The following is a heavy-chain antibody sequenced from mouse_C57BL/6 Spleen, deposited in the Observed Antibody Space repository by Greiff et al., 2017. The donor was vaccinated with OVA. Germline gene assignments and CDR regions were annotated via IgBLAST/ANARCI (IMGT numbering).Heavy chain of an antibody. CDR1: GYTFTSYW. J-gene: IGHJ3*01. CDR2: IYPGSGST. V-gene: IGHV1-55*01. Sequence: QVQLQQPGAELVKPGASVKMSCKASGYTFTSYWITWVKQRPGQGLEWIGDIYPGSGSTNYNEKFKSKATLTVDTSSSTAYMHISSLTSEDSAVYYCARAYYSNPGFAYWGQGTLVTFSA. D-gene: IGHD2-5*01. CDR3: ARAYYSNPGFAY.